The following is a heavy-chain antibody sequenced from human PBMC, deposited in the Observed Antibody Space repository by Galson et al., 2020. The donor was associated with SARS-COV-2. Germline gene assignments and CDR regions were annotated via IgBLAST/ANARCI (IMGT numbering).Heavy chain of an antibody. J-gene: IGHJ6*02. CDR1: GGSISSYY. V-gene: IGHV4-59*01. CDR3: ARGDEYYDFWSGYSYGMDV. D-gene: IGHD3-3*01. CDR2: IYYSGST. Sequence: SETLSLTCTVSGGSISSYYWSWIRQPPGKGLEWIGYIYYSGSTNYNPSLKSRVTISVDTSKNQFSLKLSSVTAADTAVYYCARGDEYYDFWSGYSYGMDVLGQGTTVTVSS.